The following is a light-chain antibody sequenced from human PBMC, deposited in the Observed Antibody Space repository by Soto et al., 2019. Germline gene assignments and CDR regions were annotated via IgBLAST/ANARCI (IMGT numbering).Light chain of an antibody. Sequence: QSVLTQPPSASGSPGQSVTISCTGTSSDVGGYNYVSWYQQHPGKAPKLMIYEVSKRPSGVPDRFSGSKSGNTASLTVSGLEAEDEADYFCSSYPRVFGTGTKLTVL. J-gene: IGLJ1*01. V-gene: IGLV2-8*01. CDR1: SSDVGGYNY. CDR2: EVS. CDR3: SSYPRV.